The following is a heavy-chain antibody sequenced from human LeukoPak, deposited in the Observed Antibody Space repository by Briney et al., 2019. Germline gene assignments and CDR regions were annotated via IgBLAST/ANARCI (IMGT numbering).Heavy chain of an antibody. V-gene: IGHV1-2*06. CDR1: GYTFTGYY. J-gene: IGHJ5*02. CDR2: INPNSGGT. CDR3: ARVGVDLWFDP. D-gene: IGHD3/OR15-3a*01. Sequence: GASVKVPCKASGYTFTGYYIHWLRQAPGQGLEWMGQINPNSGGTNYAQKFQGRVTMTRDTSISTAYMELSRLKSDDTAVYYCARVGVDLWFDPWGQGTLVTVSS.